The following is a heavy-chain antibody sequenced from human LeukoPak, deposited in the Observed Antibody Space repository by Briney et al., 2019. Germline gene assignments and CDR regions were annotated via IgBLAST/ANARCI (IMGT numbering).Heavy chain of an antibody. CDR1: GFTFSSYW. Sequence: GGSLRLSYAASGFTFSSYWMTWVRQAPGKGLEWVANIKQDGSEKYYVDSVKGRFTISRDNAKNSLYLQMNSLRAEDTAVYYCARARSSGWPFDYWGQGTLVTVSS. D-gene: IGHD6-19*01. V-gene: IGHV3-7*01. CDR3: ARARSSGWPFDY. J-gene: IGHJ4*02. CDR2: IKQDGSEK.